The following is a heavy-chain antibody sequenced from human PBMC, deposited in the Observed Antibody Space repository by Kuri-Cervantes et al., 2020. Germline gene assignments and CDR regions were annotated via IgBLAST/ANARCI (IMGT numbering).Heavy chain of an antibody. CDR1: GYTFTSYA. J-gene: IGHJ6*03. CDR2: MNPNTGNT. D-gene: IGHD2-21*02. Sequence: ASVKVSCKASGYTFTSYAISWVRQATGQGLEWMGWMNPNTGNTGYAQVLQGRVTMTTDTSTSTAYMELRSLRSEDTAVYYCARSATIVVVTAEYYMDVWGKGTTVTVSS. CDR3: ARSATIVVVTAEYYMDV. V-gene: IGHV1-18*01.